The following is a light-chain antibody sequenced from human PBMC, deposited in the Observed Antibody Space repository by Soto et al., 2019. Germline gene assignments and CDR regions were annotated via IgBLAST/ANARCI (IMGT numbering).Light chain of an antibody. CDR2: DAS. CDR1: QSISNW. J-gene: IGKJ4*01. V-gene: IGKV1-5*01. Sequence: DIQMTQSPSTLSASVGDRVTITCRANQSISNWLAWYQQRPGKAPNVLIYDASSLQSGVPSRFSGSGYGREFTLSISNLQPDDLATYYCQQYNSSPLTFGGGNKVEIK. CDR3: QQYNSSPLT.